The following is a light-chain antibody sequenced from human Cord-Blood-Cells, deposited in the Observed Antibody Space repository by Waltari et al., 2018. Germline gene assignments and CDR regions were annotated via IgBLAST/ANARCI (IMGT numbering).Light chain of an antibody. Sequence: QSALTQPRSVSGSPGQSVTISCTGTSSDVGGYNYVSWYQQHPGKAPKLMIYDVSKRPSGVPDHFSGSKSGNTAPLTISGLQAEDEADYYCCSYAGSYTWVFGGGTKLTVL. J-gene: IGLJ3*02. CDR1: SSDVGGYNY. V-gene: IGLV2-11*01. CDR2: DVS. CDR3: CSYAGSYTWV.